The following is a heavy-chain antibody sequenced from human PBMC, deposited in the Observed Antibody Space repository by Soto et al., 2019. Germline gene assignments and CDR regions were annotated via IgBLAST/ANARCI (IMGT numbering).Heavy chain of an antibody. J-gene: IGHJ3*02. CDR2: ISSSSSYI. D-gene: IGHD6-19*01. CDR3: ARDLVAKARIAVAVHGAFDI. Sequence: GGSLRLSCAASGFTFSSYSMNWVRQAPGKGLEWVSSISSSSSYIYYADSVKGRFTIYRDNAKNSLYLQMNSLRAEYTAVYYCARDLVAKARIAVAVHGAFDIWCQGTMVTVSS. V-gene: IGHV3-21*01. CDR1: GFTFSSYS.